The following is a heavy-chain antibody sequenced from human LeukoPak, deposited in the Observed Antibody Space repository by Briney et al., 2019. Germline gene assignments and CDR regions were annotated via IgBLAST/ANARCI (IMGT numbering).Heavy chain of an antibody. CDR1: GYSISSGYY. Sequence: PSETLSLTCTVSGYSISSGYYWCWIRQPPGKGLEWIGSIYHSGSTYYNPSLKSRVTISVDTSKNQFSLKLSSVTAADTAVYYCASSEWDWLLFNWGQGTLVTVSS. CDR2: IYHSGST. V-gene: IGHV4-38-2*02. J-gene: IGHJ4*02. D-gene: IGHD3/OR15-3a*01. CDR3: ASSEWDWLLFN.